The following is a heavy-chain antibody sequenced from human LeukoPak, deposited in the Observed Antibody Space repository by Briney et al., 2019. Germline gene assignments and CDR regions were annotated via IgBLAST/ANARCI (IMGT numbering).Heavy chain of an antibody. CDR1: GYTFTSYY. Sequence: ASVKVSCKASGYTFTSYYMHWVRQAPGQGLEWMGIINPRGGSTSYAQKFQGRVTMTRDTSTSTVYMELSSLRSEDTAVYYCAGGHYDILTGYTPGGMDVWGKGTTVTVSS. V-gene: IGHV1-46*01. D-gene: IGHD3-9*01. CDR3: AGGHYDILTGYTPGGMDV. J-gene: IGHJ6*04. CDR2: INPRGGST.